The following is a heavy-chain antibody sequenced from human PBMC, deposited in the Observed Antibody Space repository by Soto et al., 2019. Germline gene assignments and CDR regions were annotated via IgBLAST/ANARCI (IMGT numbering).Heavy chain of an antibody. CDR1: GDTFMNCV. Sequence: QVQVVQSVAEVRRPGSSVKVSCKASGDTFMNCVIRWVRQAPGQGLEWRGGIIPLFGTTDFAQRFQGRLTITTDESTTTAYMELRRLRSEDTGTYYCAAELGVGKLCVVWGQRTTVIVSS. CDR3: AAELGVGKLCVV. CDR2: IIPLFGTT. J-gene: IGHJ6*02. V-gene: IGHV1-69*01. D-gene: IGHD7-27*01.